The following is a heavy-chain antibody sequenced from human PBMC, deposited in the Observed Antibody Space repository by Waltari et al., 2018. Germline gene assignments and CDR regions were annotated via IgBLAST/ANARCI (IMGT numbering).Heavy chain of an antibody. V-gene: IGHV4-39*01. CDR2: IYYSGTT. CDR1: GGSISSSSYY. CDR3: ARGFDAFDI. Sequence: QLQLQESGPGLVKPSETLSLTCTVSGGSISSSSYYWGWIRQPPGKGLEWIGSIYYSGTTYYNPSLKSRVTISVDTSKNQFALKLSSVTAADTAVYYCARGFDAFDIWGQGTMVTVSS. J-gene: IGHJ3*02.